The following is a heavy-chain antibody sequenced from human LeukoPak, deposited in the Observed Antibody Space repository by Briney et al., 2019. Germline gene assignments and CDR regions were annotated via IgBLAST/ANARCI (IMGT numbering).Heavy chain of an antibody. CDR3: ARASSTPGSGYYPFDF. CDR2: IYYTGTT. V-gene: IGHV4-59*01. J-gene: IGHJ4*02. D-gene: IGHD3-3*01. CDR1: GGSISSYY. Sequence: SETLSLTCTVSGGSISSYYWSWIRQPPGKGLEWIGYIYYTGTTNYNPSPKSRLVISVDTSKNQFSLRLTSVTAADTAVYFCARASSTPGSGYYPFDFWGQGTLVTVSS.